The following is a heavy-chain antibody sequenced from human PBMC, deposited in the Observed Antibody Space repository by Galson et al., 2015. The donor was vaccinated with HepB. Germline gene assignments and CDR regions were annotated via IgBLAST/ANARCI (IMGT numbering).Heavy chain of an antibody. CDR1: GDSVSSRSYY. J-gene: IGHJ4*02. V-gene: IGHV4-39*01. CDR2: IYYSGST. D-gene: IGHD4-17*01. Sequence: SETLSLTCTVSGDSVSSRSYYWGWIRQPPGKGLEWIGIIYYSGSTYYNLSLRSRVLISVDTSKNQFSLKLTSVTAADTAVYYCSRRRINDYGSYDFYDYFDHWGQGTLVTVSS. CDR3: SRRRINDYGSYDFYDYFDH.